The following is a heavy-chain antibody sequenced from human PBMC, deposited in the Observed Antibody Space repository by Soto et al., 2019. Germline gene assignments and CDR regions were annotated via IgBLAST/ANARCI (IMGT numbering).Heavy chain of an antibody. V-gene: IGHV3-33*01. CDR1: GFAFSNHG. J-gene: IGHJ4*02. CDR3: ARDDDYDDNGLDL. D-gene: IGHD4-17*01. Sequence: QGQLVESGGGVVQPGRSLRLSCAASGFAFSNHGMHWVRQAPGKGLEWLAVIVREGSEQFYADSVKGRFTISRDNSKNTLYQEMSSMRAEDTAVYYCARDDDYDDNGLDLWGQGTLVTVSS. CDR2: IVREGSEQ.